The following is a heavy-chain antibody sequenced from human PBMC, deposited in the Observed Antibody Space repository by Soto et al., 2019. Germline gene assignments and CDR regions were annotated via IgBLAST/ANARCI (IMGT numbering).Heavy chain of an antibody. D-gene: IGHD5-12*01. CDR2: IIPLLDMA. CDR1: GGTLTNYT. Sequence: QVQLVQSGAEVKKPGSSVKVSCKPSGGTLTNYTINWVRQAPGQGLQWMGRIIPLLDMAHYAQKFEGRVTIRADKSTSTAYLEVISLSSEDTAVYYGARLQYSGYALDSWGQGTVVSVSS. J-gene: IGHJ4*02. CDR3: ARLQYSGYALDS. V-gene: IGHV1-69*02.